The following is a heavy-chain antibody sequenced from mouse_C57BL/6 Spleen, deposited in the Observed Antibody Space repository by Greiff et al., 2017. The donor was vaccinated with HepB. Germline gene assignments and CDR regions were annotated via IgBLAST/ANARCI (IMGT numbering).Heavy chain of an antibody. V-gene: IGHV5-6*02. CDR1: GFTFSSYG. J-gene: IGHJ2*01. Sequence: VKLVESGGDLVKPGGSLKLSCAASGFTFSSYGMSWVRQTPDKRLEWVATISSGGSYTYYPDSVKGRFTISRDNAKNTLYLQMSSLKSEDTAMYYCARFPYDYPYYFDYWGQGTTLTVSS. D-gene: IGHD2-4*01. CDR2: ISSGGSYT. CDR3: ARFPYDYPYYFDY.